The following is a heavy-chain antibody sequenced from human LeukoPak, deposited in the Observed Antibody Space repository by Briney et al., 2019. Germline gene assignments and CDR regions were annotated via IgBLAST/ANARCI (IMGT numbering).Heavy chain of an antibody. Sequence: GGSLRLSCGASGFTFRTYAMSWVRQAPGKGLEWVSGISDGGGRTFYAEPMKGRFTVSRDNSKNTLYLRMNSLRAEDTAIYYCTKNQILDDTGSWYAYWGQGTLVTVSS. V-gene: IGHV3-23*01. D-gene: IGHD6-13*01. CDR2: ISDGGGRT. J-gene: IGHJ4*02. CDR1: GFTFRTYA. CDR3: TKNQILDDTGSWYAY.